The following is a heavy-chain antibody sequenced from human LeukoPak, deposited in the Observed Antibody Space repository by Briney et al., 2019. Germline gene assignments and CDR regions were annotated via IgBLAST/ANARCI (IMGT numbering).Heavy chain of an antibody. D-gene: IGHD3-9*01. J-gene: IGHJ4*02. V-gene: IGHV3-23*01. CDR3: AKDPAPGYYGNFFDY. CDR1: GFTFSSYG. Sequence: GGSLRLSCAASGFTFSSYGMSWVRQAPGKGLEWVSAISGSGGSTYYADSVKGRFTISRDNSKNTLYLQMNSLRAEDTAVYYCAKDPAPGYYGNFFDYWGQGTLVTVSS. CDR2: ISGSGGST.